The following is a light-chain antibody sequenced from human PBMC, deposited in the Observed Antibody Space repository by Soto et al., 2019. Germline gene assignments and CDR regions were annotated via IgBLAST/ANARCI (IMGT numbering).Light chain of an antibody. V-gene: IGLV3-21*02. CDR3: QVWDSSSYLYI. CDR1: NFGSKR. Sequence: KPPCRSRSQRHTAMNACGENNFGSKRLHWYQQKPGQAPVLVVYDDSDRPSGIPERFSGSKSGNTATLTISRVEAGDEADYYCQVWDSSSYLYIFGNRSK. CDR2: DDS. J-gene: IGLJ1*01.